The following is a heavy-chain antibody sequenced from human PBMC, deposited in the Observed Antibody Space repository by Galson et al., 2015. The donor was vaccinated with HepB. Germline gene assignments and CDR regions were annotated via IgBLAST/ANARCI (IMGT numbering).Heavy chain of an antibody. J-gene: IGHJ6*02. D-gene: IGHD4-17*01. CDR3: ARDQGDDYVNYYYYHGMDV. CDR2: IYTGGFT. V-gene: IGHV3-66*02. CDR1: GFTVSSNY. Sequence: SLRLSCAASGFTVSSNYMSWVRQAPGKGLEWVSVIYTGGFTYYADSVKGRFTISRDNSRNALYLQMNSLRAEDTAVYYRARDQGDDYVNYYYYHGMDVWGQGTTVTVSS.